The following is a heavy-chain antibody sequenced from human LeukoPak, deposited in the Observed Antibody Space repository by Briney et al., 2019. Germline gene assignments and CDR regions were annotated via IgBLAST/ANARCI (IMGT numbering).Heavy chain of an antibody. J-gene: IGHJ5*02. CDR1: GGSISSYY. Sequence: SETLSLTCTVSGGSISSYYWSWIRQPPGKGLEWIGYIFYSGSTNYNPSLKSRVTISVDTSKNQFSLKLSSVTAADTAVYYCARAPSLKARFDPWGQGTLVTVSS. CDR2: IFYSGST. CDR3: ARAPSLKARFDP. V-gene: IGHV4-59*01.